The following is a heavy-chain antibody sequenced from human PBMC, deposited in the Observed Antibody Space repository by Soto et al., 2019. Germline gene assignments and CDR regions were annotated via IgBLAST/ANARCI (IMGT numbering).Heavy chain of an antibody. CDR2: ISYDGSNK. CDR1: GFTFSSYG. D-gene: IGHD6-6*01. J-gene: IGHJ4*02. V-gene: IGHV3-30*18. CDR3: EKVSRSFVFDY. Sequence: GGSLRLFCAASGFTFSSYGMHWVRQAPGKGLEWVAVISYDGSNKYYADSVKGRFTISRDNSKNTLYLQMNSLRAEDTAVYYCEKVSRSFVFDYWGQGTLVTVSS.